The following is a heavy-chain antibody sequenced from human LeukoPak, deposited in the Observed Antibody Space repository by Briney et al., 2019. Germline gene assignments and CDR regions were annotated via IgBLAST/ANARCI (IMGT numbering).Heavy chain of an antibody. CDR3: AKDPYSSRSDAFDI. V-gene: IGHV3-30*02. J-gene: IGHJ3*02. CDR2: IRYDGSNK. CDR1: GFTFSSYG. D-gene: IGHD6-13*01. Sequence: PGGSLRLSCAASGFTFSSYGMHWVRQAPGKGLEWVAFIRYDGSNKYYADSVKGRFTISRDNSKNTLYLQMNSLRAEDTAVYYCAKDPYSSRSDAFDIWGQGTMVTVSS.